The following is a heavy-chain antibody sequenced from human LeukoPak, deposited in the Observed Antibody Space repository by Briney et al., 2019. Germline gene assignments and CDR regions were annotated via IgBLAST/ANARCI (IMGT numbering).Heavy chain of an antibody. CDR1: GFTFSSYS. J-gene: IGHJ4*02. CDR3: ARVVWGWDTAMPTPFDY. V-gene: IGHV3-21*01. D-gene: IGHD5-18*01. CDR2: ISRSSSYI. Sequence: GGSLRLSCAASGFTFSSYSMNWVRQAPGKGLEWVSSISRSSSYIYYGDSVKGRFTISRDNAKNSLYLQMNSLRAEDTAVYYCARVVWGWDTAMPTPFDYWGQGTLVTVSS.